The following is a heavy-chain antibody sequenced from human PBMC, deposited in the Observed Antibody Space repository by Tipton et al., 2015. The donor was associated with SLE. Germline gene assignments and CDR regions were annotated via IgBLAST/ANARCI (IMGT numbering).Heavy chain of an antibody. V-gene: IGHV3-33*01. CDR1: GFTFSNYG. CDR2: IWYDGSKK. J-gene: IGHJ4*02. D-gene: IGHD1-26*01. Sequence: SLRLSCAASGFTFSNYGMHWVRQAPGKGLEWVAVIWYDGSKKYYADSVKGRFTISRDNSKNTLYLQMNSLRAEDTAVYYCATDLLYSGSFFDYWGQGTLVTVSS. CDR3: ATDLLYSGSFFDY.